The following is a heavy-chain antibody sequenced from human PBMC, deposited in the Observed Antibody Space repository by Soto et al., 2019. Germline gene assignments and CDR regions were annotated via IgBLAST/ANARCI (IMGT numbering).Heavy chain of an antibody. CDR2: ISSSSSYI. Sequence: EVQLVESGGGLVKPGGSLRLSCAASGFTFSSYSMNWVRQAPWKGLEWVSSISSSSSYIYYADSVKGRFTISRDNAKNSLYLQMNSLRAEDTAVYYCARVRYDSSGPAGYWGQGTLVTVSS. CDR1: GFTFSSYS. J-gene: IGHJ4*02. CDR3: ARVRYDSSGPAGY. V-gene: IGHV3-21*01. D-gene: IGHD3-22*01.